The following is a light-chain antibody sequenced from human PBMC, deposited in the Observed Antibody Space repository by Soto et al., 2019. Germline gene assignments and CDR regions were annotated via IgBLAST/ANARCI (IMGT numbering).Light chain of an antibody. CDR1: QSVSSS. V-gene: IGKV3-11*01. CDR3: QQRSNWPVT. Sequence: EIVLPQSPATLSLSPGARATLSCRASQSVSSSLAWYQQKPGQAPRLLIYDASNRSTGIPARFSGCGSGTDFTLTISSLEPEDCAVYYCQQRSNWPVTFGQGTRLEIK. CDR2: DAS. J-gene: IGKJ5*01.